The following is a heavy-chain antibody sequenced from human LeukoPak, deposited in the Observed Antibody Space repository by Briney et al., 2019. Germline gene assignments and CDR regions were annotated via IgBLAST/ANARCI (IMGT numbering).Heavy chain of an antibody. CDR2: IYYSGST. Sequence: PSETLSLTCTVSGGSISSYYWSWIRQPPGKGLEWIGYIYYSGSTNYNPSLKSRVTISVDTSKNQFSLKLSSVTAADAAVYYCARLLWYFDLWGRGTLVTVSS. V-gene: IGHV4-59*01. CDR3: ARLLWYFDL. CDR1: GGSISSYY. J-gene: IGHJ2*01.